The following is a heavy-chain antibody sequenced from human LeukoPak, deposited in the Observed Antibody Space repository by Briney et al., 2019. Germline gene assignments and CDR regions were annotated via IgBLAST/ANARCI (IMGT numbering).Heavy chain of an antibody. D-gene: IGHD6-19*01. V-gene: IGHV1-69*04. CDR2: IIPILGIA. Sequence: ASVKVSCKASGGTFSSYTISWVRQAPGQGLEWMGRIIPILGIANYAQKFQGRVTMTTDTSTNTAYMDLGSLRSDDTAVYYCERDTVRTTVAGGPEYWGQGTLVTVSS. J-gene: IGHJ4*02. CDR1: GGTFSSYT. CDR3: ERDTVRTTVAGGPEY.